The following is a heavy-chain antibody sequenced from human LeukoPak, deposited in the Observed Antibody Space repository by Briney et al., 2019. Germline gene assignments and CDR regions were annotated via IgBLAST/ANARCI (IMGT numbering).Heavy chain of an antibody. J-gene: IGHJ4*02. CDR1: RFTFSNYG. Sequence: GGSLRLSCAASRFTFSNYGMHWVRQAPGKGLEWVAVIWYDGSNKYYADSVKGRFTISRDNSKNTLYLQMNSLRVEDTAVYYCARDTQWAFDYWGQGILVTVSS. D-gene: IGHD1-26*01. CDR3: ARDTQWAFDY. V-gene: IGHV3-33*01. CDR2: IWYDGSNK.